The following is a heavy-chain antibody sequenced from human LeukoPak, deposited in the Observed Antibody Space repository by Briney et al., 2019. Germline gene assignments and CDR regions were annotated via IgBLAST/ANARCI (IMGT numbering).Heavy chain of an antibody. J-gene: IGHJ3*02. V-gene: IGHV4-30-2*01. Sequence: PSETLSLTCTVSGGSISSGGYYWSWIRQPPGKGLEWIGYIYHSGSTYYNPSLKSRVTISVDRSKNQFSLKLSSVTAVDTAVYYCASLDYGGNPYVFDIWGQGTMVTVSS. CDR1: GGSISSGGYY. CDR2: IYHSGST. D-gene: IGHD4-23*01. CDR3: ASLDYGGNPYVFDI.